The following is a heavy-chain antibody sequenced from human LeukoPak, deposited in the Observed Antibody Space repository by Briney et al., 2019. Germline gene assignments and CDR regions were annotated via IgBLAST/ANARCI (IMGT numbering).Heavy chain of an antibody. CDR3: ARGVYYDSSGYCYFDY. CDR2: IYSGGST. J-gene: IGHJ4*02. Sequence: GGSLRLSCAASGFTVSSNYMSWVRQAPGKGLEWVSVIYSGGSTYYADSVKGRFTISRDNSKNTLYLQMNSLRAEDTAVYYCARGVYYDSSGYCYFDYWGQGTLVTVSS. D-gene: IGHD3-22*01. CDR1: GFTVSSNY. V-gene: IGHV3-53*01.